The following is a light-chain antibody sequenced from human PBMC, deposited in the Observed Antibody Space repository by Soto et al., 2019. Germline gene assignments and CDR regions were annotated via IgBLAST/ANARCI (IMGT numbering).Light chain of an antibody. Sequence: DIQMTQSPSSLSASVGDRVTITCRASQSISSYLNWYQQKPGKAPKLLIYAASSLQSGVPSRFSGSGSGTDFTLTISSLQPEDFGTYFCQQSYIIPDTFGPGTTVDIK. CDR1: QSISSY. CDR3: QQSYIIPDT. CDR2: AAS. V-gene: IGKV1-39*01. J-gene: IGKJ3*01.